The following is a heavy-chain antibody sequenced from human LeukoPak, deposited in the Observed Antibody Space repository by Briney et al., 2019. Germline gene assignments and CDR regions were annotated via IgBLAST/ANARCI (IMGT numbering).Heavy chain of an antibody. D-gene: IGHD3-22*01. Sequence: ASVKVSCKASGYTFTSYDINWVRQATGQGLEWMGWMNPNSGNTGYAQKFQGRVTMTRNTSISTAYMELRSLRSDDTAVYYCARGAAYYYDSSGQYYYMDVWGKGTTVTVSS. CDR2: MNPNSGNT. J-gene: IGHJ6*03. CDR1: GYTFTSYD. CDR3: ARGAAYYYDSSGQYYYMDV. V-gene: IGHV1-8*01.